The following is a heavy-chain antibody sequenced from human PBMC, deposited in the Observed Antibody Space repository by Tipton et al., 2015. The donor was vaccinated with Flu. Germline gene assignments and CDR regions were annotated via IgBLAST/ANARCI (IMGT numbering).Heavy chain of an antibody. J-gene: IGHJ6*02. Sequence: TLSLTCSVSGDSIGSRYFWGWIRQPPGKGLEWIGNVHQTGSTYYNPSLRSRVTIAVDRPKNQFSLRLTSVTAADTAVYYCARDGWGYDGMDVWGQGTTVTVSS. CDR3: ARDGWGYDGMDV. D-gene: IGHD3-22*01. CDR2: VHQTGST. CDR1: GDSIGSRYF. V-gene: IGHV4-38-2*02.